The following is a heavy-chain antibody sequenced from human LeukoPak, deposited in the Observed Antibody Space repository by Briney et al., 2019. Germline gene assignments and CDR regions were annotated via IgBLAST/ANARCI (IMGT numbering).Heavy chain of an antibody. CDR2: IYPDDSDT. CDR3: ARHRKDIGFDS. V-gene: IGHV5-51*01. Sequence: GESLKISCKASGYSFTNYWIGWVRQMPGKGLEWMGIIYPDDSDTRYSPSFQGQVTISADKSISTAYLQWSSLKASDTAMYYCARHRKDIGFDSWGQGTLVTVSS. J-gene: IGHJ4*02. D-gene: IGHD2-15*01. CDR1: GYSFTNYW.